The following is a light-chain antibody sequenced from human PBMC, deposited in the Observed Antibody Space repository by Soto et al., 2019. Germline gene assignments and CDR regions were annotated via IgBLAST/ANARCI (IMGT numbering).Light chain of an antibody. J-gene: IGKJ4*01. V-gene: IGKV3-20*01. Sequence: ENVLTQSPDTLSLSPGERGTLSCRASQSVAKNYLAWYQQKPGQAPRLLSYGASSRATGIPDRFSGTGSGTAFTLPISRRAPEDVAVYSCQQYATSPLTFGGGTKVEIK. CDR3: QQYATSPLT. CDR1: QSVAKNY. CDR2: GAS.